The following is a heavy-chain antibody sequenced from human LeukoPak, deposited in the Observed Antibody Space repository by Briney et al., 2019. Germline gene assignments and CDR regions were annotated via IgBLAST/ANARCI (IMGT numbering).Heavy chain of an antibody. D-gene: IGHD2-2*01. J-gene: IGHJ3*02. CDR3: ARFICSSTSCYANAFDI. CDR2: IIPIFGTA. CDR1: GYTFTSYA. V-gene: IGHV1-69*05. Sequence: SVKVSCKASGYTFTSYAISWVRQAPGQGLEWMGRIIPIFGTANYAQKFQGRVTITTDESTSTAYMELSSLRSEDTAVYYCARFICSSTSCYANAFDIWGQGTMVTVSS.